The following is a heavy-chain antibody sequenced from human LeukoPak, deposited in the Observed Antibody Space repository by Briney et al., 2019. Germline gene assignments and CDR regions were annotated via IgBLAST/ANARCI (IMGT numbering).Heavy chain of an antibody. CDR1: GFTFSSYS. Sequence: PGGSLRLSCAASGFTFSSYSMNWVRQAPGKGLEWVSYISSSSSTIYYADSVKGRFTISRDNAKNSLYLQMNGLRDEDTAVYYCARDHALLFDYWGQGTLVTVSS. CDR3: ARDHALLFDY. J-gene: IGHJ4*02. V-gene: IGHV3-48*02. D-gene: IGHD3-10*01. CDR2: ISSSSSTI.